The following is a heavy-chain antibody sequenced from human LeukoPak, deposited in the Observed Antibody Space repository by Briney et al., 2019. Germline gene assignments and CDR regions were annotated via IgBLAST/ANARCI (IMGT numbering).Heavy chain of an antibody. CDR3: ARDRGCSSTSCYTSKNWFDP. Sequence: PSETLSLTCTVSGGSISSYYCSWIRQPAGKGLEWIGRIYTSGSTNYNPSLKSRVTMSVDTSKNQFSLKLSSVTAADTAVYYCARDRGCSSTSCYTSKNWFDPWGQGTLVTVSS. J-gene: IGHJ5*02. CDR2: IYTSGST. D-gene: IGHD2-2*02. V-gene: IGHV4-4*07. CDR1: GGSISSYY.